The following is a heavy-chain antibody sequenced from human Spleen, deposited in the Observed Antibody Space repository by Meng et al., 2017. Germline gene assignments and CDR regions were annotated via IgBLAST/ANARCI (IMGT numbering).Heavy chain of an antibody. CDR2: ISSLGSTT. CDR3: ARIKKYSSGVVFDF. CDR1: GFTFNDYS. V-gene: IGHV3-11*04. D-gene: IGHD6-19*01. Sequence: GESLKISCVGSGFTFNDYSMTWIRQAPGKGLEWVSYISSLGSTTYYADSVKGRFTISRDNAKDSLSLQMNSLRPEDTAVFYCARIKKYSSGVVFDFWGHGALVTVSS. J-gene: IGHJ4*01.